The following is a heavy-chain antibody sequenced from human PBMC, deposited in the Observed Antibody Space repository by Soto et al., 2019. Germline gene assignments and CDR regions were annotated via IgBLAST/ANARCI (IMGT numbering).Heavy chain of an antibody. CDR2: FIPILDMA. J-gene: IGHJ4*02. CDR3: AITYCRDNSCPRDFDF. Sequence: QVQVVQSGAEVKKPESSVKVSCKPSGGTFNTYTVNWVRLAPGYGLEWMGRFIPILDMANYAQKFQDRVTITADRSTFTAYMELNSLTSDDTAVYYCAITYCRDNSCPRDFDFWGPGTLVTVSS. CDR1: GGTFNTYT. V-gene: IGHV1-69*02. D-gene: IGHD2-21*01.